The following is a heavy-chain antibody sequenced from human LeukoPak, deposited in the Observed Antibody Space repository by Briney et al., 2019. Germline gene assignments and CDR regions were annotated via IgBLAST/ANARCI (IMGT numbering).Heavy chain of an antibody. V-gene: IGHV1-69*13. CDR2: IIPIFGTA. CDR1: GGTFSSYA. CDR3: ARARESAIFGVVIPRDYYMDV. D-gene: IGHD3-3*01. Sequence: ASVKVSCKASGGTFSSYAISWVRQAPGQGLEWMGGIIPIFGTANYAQKFQGRVTITADESTSTAYMELSSLRSEDTAVYYCARARESAIFGVVIPRDYYMDVWGKGTTVTVSS. J-gene: IGHJ6*03.